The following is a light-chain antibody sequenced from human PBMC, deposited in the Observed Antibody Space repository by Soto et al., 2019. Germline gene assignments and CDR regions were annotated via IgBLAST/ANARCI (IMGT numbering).Light chain of an antibody. Sequence: QSALTQPASVSGSPGQSITISCTGTSSDVGGYNYVSWYQQHPGKAPKLMIYEVSNRPSGVSNRLSCSKSGNTASLTISGLHAEDEADYYCSSYTSSSTYVFGTRSKVTLL. CDR3: SSYTSSSTYV. V-gene: IGLV2-14*01. CDR2: EVS. CDR1: SSDVGGYNY. J-gene: IGLJ1*01.